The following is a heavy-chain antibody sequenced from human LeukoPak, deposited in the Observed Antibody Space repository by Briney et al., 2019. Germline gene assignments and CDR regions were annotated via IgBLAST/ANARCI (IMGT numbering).Heavy chain of an antibody. J-gene: IGHJ4*02. Sequence: SETLCLTCTVSGGSISSSSYYWGWIRQPPGKGLEWIGSIYYSGSTYYNPSLKSRVTISVDTSKNQFSLKLSSVTAADTAVYYCARQANYYDSSGYSYYFDYWGQGTLVTVSS. V-gene: IGHV4-39*01. CDR3: ARQANYYDSSGYSYYFDY. CDR2: IYYSGST. D-gene: IGHD3-22*01. CDR1: GGSISSSSYY.